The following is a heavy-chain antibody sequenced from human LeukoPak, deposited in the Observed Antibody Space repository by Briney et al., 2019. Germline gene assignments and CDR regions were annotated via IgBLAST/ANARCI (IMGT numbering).Heavy chain of an antibody. CDR2: IWKDGSQT. CDR3: VREGIGGTFHRGNFDH. CDR1: GFTFSDDG. J-gene: IGHJ4*02. Sequence: PGRSLRLSCIASGFTFSDDGMHWVRQAPGKGLEWVALIWKDGSQTFYGDSVKGRFIISRDNSRNTLDLQMNSLSAEDTAVYYCVREGIGGTFHRGNFDHWGQGTLVTVSS. V-gene: IGHV3-33*01. D-gene: IGHD2-15*01.